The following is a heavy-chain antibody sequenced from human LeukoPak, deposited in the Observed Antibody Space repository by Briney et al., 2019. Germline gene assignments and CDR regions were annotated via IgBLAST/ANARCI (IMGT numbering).Heavy chain of an antibody. CDR2: INHSGST. J-gene: IGHJ6*03. D-gene: IGHD4-17*01. CDR1: GFTFSSYS. V-gene: IGHV4-34*08. Sequence: GSLRLSCAASGFTFSSYSMNWVRQPPGKGLEWIGEINHSGSTNYNPSLKSRVTISVDTSKNQFSLKLTSVTAADTAVYARGGGDYYMDVWDIGTTVTVSS. CDR3: GGGDYYMDV.